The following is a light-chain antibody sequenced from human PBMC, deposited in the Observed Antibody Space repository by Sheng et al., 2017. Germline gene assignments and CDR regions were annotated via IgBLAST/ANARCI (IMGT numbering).Light chain of an antibody. J-gene: IGKJ1*01. V-gene: IGKV3-20*01. CDR2: GAS. CDR1: QRINRW. Sequence: TQSPSSVSASVGNSVTITCRASQRINRWLAWYQQRPGQAPRLLIYGASTRATGIPSRFSGGGSGTDFTLTINRLEPEDFAVYHCQQYGDSPETFGQGTKVEVK. CDR3: QQYGDSPET.